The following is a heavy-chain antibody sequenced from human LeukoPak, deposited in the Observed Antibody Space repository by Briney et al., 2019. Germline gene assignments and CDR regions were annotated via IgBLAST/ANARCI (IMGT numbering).Heavy chain of an antibody. Sequence: SETLSLTCTVSGGSISGYYWSWIRQPPGKTLEWIGYINYSGSTNYNPSLKSRGTISVDRSKNQFSLKLSSVTAADTAVYYCARVLRKYSSSRPGMFDPWGQGTLVTVSS. J-gene: IGHJ5*02. CDR2: INYSGST. CDR3: ARVLRKYSSSRPGMFDP. V-gene: IGHV4-59*12. CDR1: GGSISGYY. D-gene: IGHD6-6*01.